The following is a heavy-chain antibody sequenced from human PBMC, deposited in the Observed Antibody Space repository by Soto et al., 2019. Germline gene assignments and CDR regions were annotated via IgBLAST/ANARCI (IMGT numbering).Heavy chain of an antibody. CDR2: ISGSGGST. V-gene: IGHV3-23*01. Sequence: GGSLRLSCAASGFTFSSYAMSWVRQAPGKGLEWVSAISGSGGSTYYADSVKGRFTISRDNSKNTLYLQMNSLRAEDTAVYYCAKDRGIAARPYYYYYGMDVWGQGTTVTVSS. CDR1: GFTFSSYA. J-gene: IGHJ6*02. D-gene: IGHD6-6*01. CDR3: AKDRGIAARPYYYYYGMDV.